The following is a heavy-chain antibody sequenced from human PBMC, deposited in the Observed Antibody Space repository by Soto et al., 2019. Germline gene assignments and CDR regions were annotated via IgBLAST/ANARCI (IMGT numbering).Heavy chain of an antibody. CDR2: IKSASYGGTI. CDR1: GLVFSSTW. J-gene: IGHJ1*01. D-gene: IGHD1-1*01. CDR3: TQDRPFSAGTNLVY. Sequence: EVQLVESGGGLVQPGGSLRLSCEVSGLVFSSTWMTWVRQAPGKGPEWVGRIKSASYGGTIDYAASVEGRFIISRDDSRSTLYLHMTSLRTNDTAVYYCTQDRPFSAGTNLVYWGQGTLVPVSS. V-gene: IGHV3-15*01.